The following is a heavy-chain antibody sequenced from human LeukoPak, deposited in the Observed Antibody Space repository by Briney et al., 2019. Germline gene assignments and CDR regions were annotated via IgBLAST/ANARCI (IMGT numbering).Heavy chain of an antibody. CDR2: IYYSGST. J-gene: IGHJ4*02. Sequence: SETLSLTCTVSGGSTSSSSYYWGWIRQPPGKGLEWIGSIYYSGSTYYNPSLKSRVTISIDTSKNQFSLKLSSVTAADTAVYYCASLAAAGGLGVDYWGQGTLVTVSS. D-gene: IGHD6-13*01. CDR3: ASLAAAGGLGVDY. V-gene: IGHV4-39*07. CDR1: GGSTSSSSYY.